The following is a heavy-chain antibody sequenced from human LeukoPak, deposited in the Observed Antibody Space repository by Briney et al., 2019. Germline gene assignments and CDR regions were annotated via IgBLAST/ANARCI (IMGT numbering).Heavy chain of an antibody. J-gene: IGHJ4*02. CDR2: MKQDGSEK. V-gene: IGHV3-7*01. Sequence: GGSLSLSCAASGFTFSSYWMSWVRQAPGKGLEWVANMKQDGSEKYYVTSVKGRFTISRDNAKNSLYLQMNSLTAEDTAVYYCARVYSSSWYFDYWGQGTLVTVSS. CDR3: ARVYSSSWYFDY. D-gene: IGHD6-13*01. CDR1: GFTFSSYW.